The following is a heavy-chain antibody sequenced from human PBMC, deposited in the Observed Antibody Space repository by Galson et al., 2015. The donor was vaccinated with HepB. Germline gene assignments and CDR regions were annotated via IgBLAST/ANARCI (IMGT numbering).Heavy chain of an antibody. CDR3: ARVSFCSGGSCYSSVDY. CDR2: ISYDGSNK. Sequence: SLRLSCAASGFTFSSYAMHWVRQAPGKGLEWVAVISYDGSNKYYADSVKGRFTISRDNSKNTLYLQMNSLRAEDTAVYYCARVSFCSGGSCYSSVDYWGQGTLVTVSS. CDR1: GFTFSSYA. J-gene: IGHJ4*02. V-gene: IGHV3-30-3*01. D-gene: IGHD2-15*01.